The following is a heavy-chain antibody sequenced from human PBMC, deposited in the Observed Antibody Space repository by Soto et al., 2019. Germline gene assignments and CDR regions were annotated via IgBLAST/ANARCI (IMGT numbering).Heavy chain of an antibody. CDR1: GGSISSGDYY. CDR2: IYYSGST. D-gene: IGHD5-18*01. V-gene: IGHV4-31*03. Sequence: PSETLSLTCTVSGGSISSGDYYWSWIRQHPGKGLEWIGYIYYSGSTYYNPSLKSRVTISVDTSKNQFSLKLSSVTAADTAVYYCARDNGYSYGYTLDHWGQGTLVTVSS. J-gene: IGHJ4*02. CDR3: ARDNGYSYGYTLDH.